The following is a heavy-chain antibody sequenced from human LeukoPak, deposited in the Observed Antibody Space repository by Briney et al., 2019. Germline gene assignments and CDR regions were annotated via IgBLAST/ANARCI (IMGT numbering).Heavy chain of an antibody. V-gene: IGHV4-34*01. Sequence: SETLSLTCAVYGGSFSGYYWSWIRQPPGKGLEWIGEINHSGSTNYNPSLKSRVTISVDTSKNQFSLKLSSVTAADTAVYCCARGSYYDFWSGLEANWFDPWGQGTLVTVSS. J-gene: IGHJ5*02. CDR2: INHSGST. CDR3: ARGSYYDFWSGLEANWFDP. D-gene: IGHD3-3*01. CDR1: GGSFSGYY.